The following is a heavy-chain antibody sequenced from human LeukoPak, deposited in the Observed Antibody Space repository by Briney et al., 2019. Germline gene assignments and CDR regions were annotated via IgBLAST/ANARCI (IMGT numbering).Heavy chain of an antibody. J-gene: IGHJ4*02. D-gene: IGHD4-17*01. CDR2: ISYDGNDK. CDR3: ARDGDYGDYGDY. V-gene: IGHV3-30*03. CDR1: GFTFSNYG. Sequence: GGSLRLSCAASGFTFSNYGMHWVRQAPGKGLEWVAVISYDGNDKYYANSVKGRFTISRDNSKNTLYLQMGSLRAEDMAVYYCARDGDYGDYGDYWGQGTLVTVSS.